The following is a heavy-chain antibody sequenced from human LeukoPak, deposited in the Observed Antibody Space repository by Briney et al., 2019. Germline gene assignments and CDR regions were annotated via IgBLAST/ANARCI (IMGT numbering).Heavy chain of an antibody. D-gene: IGHD3-9*01. CDR1: GFTFSSYA. Sequence: GRSLRLSCAASGFTFSSYAMHWVRQAPGKGLEWVAVISYDGSNKYYADSVKGRFTISRDNSKNTLYLQMNSLRAEDTAVYYCAKFPPILTGYPGNDYWGQGTLVTVSS. CDR2: ISYDGSNK. V-gene: IGHV3-30-3*01. CDR3: AKFPPILTGYPGNDY. J-gene: IGHJ4*02.